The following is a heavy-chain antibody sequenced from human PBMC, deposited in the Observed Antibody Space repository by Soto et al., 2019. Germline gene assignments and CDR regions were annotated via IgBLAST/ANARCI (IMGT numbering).Heavy chain of an antibody. V-gene: IGHV4-31*03. D-gene: IGHD5-12*01. CDR1: GGSISSGGYS. J-gene: IGHJ6*02. CDR3: ARGATIPV. Sequence: SETMSITCTVSGGSISSGGYSWSWIRQHPGKGLEWIGYIYYSGSTYYNPSLKSRVTISVDTSKNQFSLKLSSVTAADTAVYYCARGATIPVWGQGTTVTVSS. CDR2: IYYSGST.